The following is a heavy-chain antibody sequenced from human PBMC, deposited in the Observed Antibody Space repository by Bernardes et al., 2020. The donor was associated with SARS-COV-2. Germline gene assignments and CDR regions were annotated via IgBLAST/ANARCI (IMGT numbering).Heavy chain of an antibody. J-gene: IGHJ6*04. CDR2: INPKSCGT. Sequence: ASVQVSCKASGYPFTGYYIHWVRQAPGQGLEWMGWINPKSCGTNYAQNFQDRVTMTRDTSIGTAYMELSGLRFDDTDEYYCALPPTNYDRYAMDLWGKGTTVTVSS. CDR1: GYPFTGYY. V-gene: IGHV1-2*02. CDR3: ALPPTNYDRYAMDL. D-gene: IGHD3-22*01.